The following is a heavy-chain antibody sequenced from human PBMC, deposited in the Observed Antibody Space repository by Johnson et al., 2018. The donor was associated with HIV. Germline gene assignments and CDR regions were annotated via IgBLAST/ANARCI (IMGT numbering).Heavy chain of an antibody. CDR2: IKHDGSDK. CDR1: GFTFSTYW. CDR3: ARDDDYSKVRAFDI. D-gene: IGHD4-11*01. V-gene: IGHV3-7*01. J-gene: IGHJ3*02. Sequence: VQLVESGGGLVQPGGSLRLSCAASGFTFSTYWMSWVRQAPGKGLEWVANIKHDGSDKYYVGSVTGRFTISRDNAKSSLYLQMNSLRAEDTADYYCARDDDYSKVRAFDIWGQGTMVTVSS.